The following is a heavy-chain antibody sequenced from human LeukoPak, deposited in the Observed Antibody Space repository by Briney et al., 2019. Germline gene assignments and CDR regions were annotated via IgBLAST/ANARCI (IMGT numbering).Heavy chain of an antibody. CDR2: ISGNGGGT. J-gene: IGHJ1*01. CDR3: SRDSNGGHIGAFDFQR. Sequence: GSLRLSCAVSGFTFSNYAMTWVRQAPGRGLEWVSSISGNGGGTDYADSVRGRLSISRDNYWNKVFLQMNGLRAEDTAVYYCSRDSNGGHIGAFDFQRWGQGTLVTVSS. D-gene: IGHD4-23*01. CDR1: GFTFSNYA. V-gene: IGHV3-23*01.